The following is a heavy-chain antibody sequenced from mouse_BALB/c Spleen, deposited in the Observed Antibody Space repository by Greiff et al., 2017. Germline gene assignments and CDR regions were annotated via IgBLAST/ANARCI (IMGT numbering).Heavy chain of an antibody. J-gene: IGHJ4*01. D-gene: IGHD2-4*01. CDR1: GYTFTDYY. V-gene: IGHV1-26*01. CDR2: INPNNGDT. CDR3: ARVPIYYDYDEYAMDY. Sequence: EVQLQQSGPELVKPGASVKMSCKASGYTFTDYYMKWVKQSHGKSLEWIGDINPNNGDTFYNQKFKGKATLTVDKSSSTAYMQLNSLTSEDSAVYYCARVPIYYDYDEYAMDYWGQGTSVTVSS.